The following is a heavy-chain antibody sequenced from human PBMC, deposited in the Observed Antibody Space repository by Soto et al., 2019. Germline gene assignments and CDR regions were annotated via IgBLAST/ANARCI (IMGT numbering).Heavy chain of an antibody. CDR1: GGSISSGGYY. D-gene: IGHD3-3*01. CDR2: IYYSGST. Sequence: TSETLSLTCTVSGGSISSGGYYCSWIRQHPGKGLEWIGYIYYSGSTYYNPSLKSRVTISVDTSKNQFSLKLSSVTAADTAVYYCARVSEDFWSGSRSHGFDISGEGTMFT. J-gene: IGHJ3*02. CDR3: ARVSEDFWSGSRSHGFDI. V-gene: IGHV4-31*03.